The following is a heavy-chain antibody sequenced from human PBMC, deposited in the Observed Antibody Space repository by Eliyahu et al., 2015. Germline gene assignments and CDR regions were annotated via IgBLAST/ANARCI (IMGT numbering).Heavy chain of an antibody. CDR3: VKPFSTYYYYYLDV. CDR2: IRDTGSQE. V-gene: IGHV3-30*02. CDR1: GFPFNLYG. Sequence: QEQVMESGGGVVQPGGSLRLSCAASGFPFNLYGMHWVRQAPGKGLEWVAFIRDTGSQEYYVDSVKGRFTISRDNSRDTLYLQMNNLRPDDTALYYCVKPFSTYYYYYLDVWGKGASVIVSS. J-gene: IGHJ6*03. D-gene: IGHD2/OR15-2a*01.